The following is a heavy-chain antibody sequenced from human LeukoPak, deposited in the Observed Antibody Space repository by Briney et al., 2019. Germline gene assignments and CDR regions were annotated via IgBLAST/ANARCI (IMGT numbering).Heavy chain of an antibody. J-gene: IGHJ4*02. CDR1: GASITSDIFY. Sequence: SETLSLTCTVSGASITSDIFYWNWIRQSPGKGLEWIGAIHNSRGTSYTPSLESRLTISVDPSENEFFLKMTSVTDADTATYYCGKVGGNTNSWGQGTLVTVSS. CDR3: GKVGGNTNS. CDR2: IHNSRGT. D-gene: IGHD4-23*01. V-gene: IGHV4-30-4*01.